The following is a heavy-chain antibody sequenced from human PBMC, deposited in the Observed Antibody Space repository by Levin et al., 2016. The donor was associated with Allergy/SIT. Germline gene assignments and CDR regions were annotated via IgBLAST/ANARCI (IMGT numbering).Heavy chain of an antibody. V-gene: IGHV1-58*02. CDR1: GFTFTSSA. CDR2: IVVGSGNT. D-gene: IGHD6-6*01. J-gene: IGHJ3*02. Sequence: SVKVSCKASGFTFTSSAMQWVRQARGQRLEWIGWIVVGSGNTNYAQKFQERVTITRDMSTSTAYMELSSLRSEDTAVYYCAADGIYSSSAFDIWGQGTMVTVSS. CDR3: AADGIYSSSAFDI.